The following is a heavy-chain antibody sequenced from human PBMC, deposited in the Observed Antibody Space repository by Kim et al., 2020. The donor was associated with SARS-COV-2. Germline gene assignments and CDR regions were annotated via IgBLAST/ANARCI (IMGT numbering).Heavy chain of an antibody. Sequence: YSQKFQGRVTITRDTSASTAYMELSSLRSEDTAVYYCARASWFGANWFDPWGQGTLVTVSS. V-gene: IGHV1-3*01. CDR3: ARASWFGANWFDP. J-gene: IGHJ5*02. D-gene: IGHD3-10*01.